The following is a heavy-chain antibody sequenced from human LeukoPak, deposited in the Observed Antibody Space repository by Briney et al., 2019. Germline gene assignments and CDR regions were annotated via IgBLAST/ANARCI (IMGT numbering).Heavy chain of an antibody. Sequence: PSETLSLTCAVYGGSFSGYYWSWIRQPPGKGLEWIGEINHSGSTNYNPSLKSRVTISVDTSKNQFSLKLSSVTAADTAVYYCARGPSQQLVLDRNFDYWGQGTLVTVSS. D-gene: IGHD6-13*01. CDR2: INHSGST. J-gene: IGHJ4*02. CDR3: ARGPSQQLVLDRNFDY. CDR1: GGSFSGYY. V-gene: IGHV4-34*01.